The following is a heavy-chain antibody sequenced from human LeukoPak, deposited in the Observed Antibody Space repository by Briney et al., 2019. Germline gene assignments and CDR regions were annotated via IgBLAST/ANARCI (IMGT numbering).Heavy chain of an antibody. CDR1: GGTFSSYA. CDR2: IIPILGIA. CDR3: ATPLYCSSISCPVRGMDV. J-gene: IGHJ6*02. D-gene: IGHD2-2*01. V-gene: IGHV1-69*04. Sequence: AASVKVSCKASGGTFSSYAISWVRQAPGQGLEWMGRIIPILGIANYAQKFQGRVTITADKSTSTAYMELSSLRSEDTAVYYCATPLYCSSISCPVRGMDVWGQGTTVTVSS.